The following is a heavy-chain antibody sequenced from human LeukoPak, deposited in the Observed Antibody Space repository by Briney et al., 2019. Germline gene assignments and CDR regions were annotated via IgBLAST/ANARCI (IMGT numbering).Heavy chain of an antibody. Sequence: PGGSLRLSCAASGFTFSSYSMNWVRQAPGKGLEWVSSISSSSSYIYYADSVKGRFTISRDNAKNSLYLQMNSLRAEDTAVYYCAGDRGGYSGQDAFDIWGQGTMVTVSS. CDR1: GFTFSSYS. V-gene: IGHV3-21*01. CDR2: ISSSSSYI. CDR3: AGDRGGYSGQDAFDI. D-gene: IGHD5-12*01. J-gene: IGHJ3*02.